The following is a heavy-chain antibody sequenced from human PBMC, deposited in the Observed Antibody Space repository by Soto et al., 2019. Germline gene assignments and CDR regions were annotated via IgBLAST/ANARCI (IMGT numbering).Heavy chain of an antibody. D-gene: IGHD6-19*01. CDR1: GFTFSTYW. CDR3: ALCSSDGWYSRY. V-gene: IGHV3-7*01. J-gene: IGHJ4*02. CDR2: IKQDGSEK. Sequence: EVQLVESGGGLVQPGGSLRLSCAASGFTFSTYWMNWVRQAPGKGLEWVANIKQDGSEKYYVDSVKGRFTISRDNAKNSLYLQMSSLRAEDTAVYYCALCSSDGWYSRYWGQGTLVPVSS.